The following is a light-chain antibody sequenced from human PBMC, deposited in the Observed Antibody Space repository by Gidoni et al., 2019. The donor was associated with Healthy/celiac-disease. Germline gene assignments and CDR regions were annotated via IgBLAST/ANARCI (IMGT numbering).Light chain of an antibody. V-gene: IGKV1-5*03. CDR3: QQYNSYSSYT. CDR2: KAS. J-gene: IGKJ2*01. Sequence: DIQMTQSPSTLSASVGDRVTITCRASQSISSWLAWYQQKPGKAPKLLIYKASSLESGVPSRFSGSGSGTEFTLTIRSLHPDDFATYYCQQYNSYSSYTFGQGTKLEIK. CDR1: QSISSW.